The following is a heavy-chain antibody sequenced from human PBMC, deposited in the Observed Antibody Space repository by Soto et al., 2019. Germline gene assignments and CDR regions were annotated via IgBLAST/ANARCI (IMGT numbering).Heavy chain of an antibody. CDR1: EFSFSNYA. CDR3: AKDSISYNGIYDAFDV. J-gene: IGHJ3*01. Sequence: VQLLESGGGLVQPGGSLRLSCEASEFSFSNYAMAWVRQTPAEGPEWVSTIGGGDDIFYAESVQGRFIISRDDSRSTMYLQMDNLRVEDTAIHLCAKDSISYNGIYDAFDVWGQGTVVTVSS. V-gene: IGHV3-23*01. D-gene: IGHD3-3*02. CDR2: IGGGDDI.